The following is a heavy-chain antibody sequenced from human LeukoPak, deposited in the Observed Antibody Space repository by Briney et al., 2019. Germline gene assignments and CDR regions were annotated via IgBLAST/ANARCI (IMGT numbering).Heavy chain of an antibody. J-gene: IGHJ4*02. V-gene: IGHV3-23*01. D-gene: IGHD1-20*01. CDR2: ISGRGDTT. Sequence: GGSLRLSCTASGFAFTIYTMNWVRQAPGKGLEWVSGISGRGDTTFYADSVKGRFTISRDNSKNTVYLQMNSLRAGDTATYYCSKDLYDWNFFDSWGQGTLVTVSS. CDR3: SKDLYDWNFFDS. CDR1: GFAFTIYT.